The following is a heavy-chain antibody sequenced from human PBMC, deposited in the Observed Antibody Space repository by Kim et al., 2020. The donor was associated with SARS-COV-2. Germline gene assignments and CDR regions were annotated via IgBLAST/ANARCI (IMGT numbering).Heavy chain of an antibody. V-gene: IGHV3-23*01. CDR2: ISGSGGST. CDR1: GFTFSSYA. D-gene: IGHD3-10*01. CDR3: AILSSPQDGTLVRGVIITQYYYYGMDV. Sequence: GGSLRLSCAASGFTFSSYAMSWVRQAPGKGLEWVSAISGSGGSTYYADSVKGRFTISRDNSKNTLYLQMNSLRAEDTAVYYCAILSSPQDGTLVRGVIITQYYYYGMDVWGQGTTVTVAS. J-gene: IGHJ6*02.